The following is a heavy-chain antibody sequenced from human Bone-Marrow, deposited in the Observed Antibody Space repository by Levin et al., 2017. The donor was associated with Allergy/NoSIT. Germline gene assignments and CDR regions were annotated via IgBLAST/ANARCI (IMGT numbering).Heavy chain of an antibody. CDR2: TNEDGSIK. CDR1: GFTFSRYW. D-gene: IGHD4-17*01. V-gene: IGHV3-74*01. Sequence: GSLRLSCAASGFTFSRYWMHWVRQAPGKGLEWVSRTNEDGSIKTYADSVKDRFSISRDNVKNTLYLHMNSLRAEDTAVYYCARDLLGADDYWGQGILVTVSS. CDR3: ARDLLGADDY. J-gene: IGHJ4*02.